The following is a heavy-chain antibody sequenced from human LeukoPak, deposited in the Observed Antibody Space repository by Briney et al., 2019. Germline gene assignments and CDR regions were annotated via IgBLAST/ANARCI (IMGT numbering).Heavy chain of an antibody. Sequence: GGSLRLSCAASGFTFSTYWMSWVRQTPGKGLEWVAVIWYDGSNKYYADSVKGRFTISRDNSKNTLYLQMNSLRGEDTGVYYCARDVRYGDYGDYWGQGTLVTVSS. CDR3: ARDVRYGDYGDY. CDR2: IWYDGSNK. D-gene: IGHD4-17*01. CDR1: GFTFSTYW. J-gene: IGHJ4*02. V-gene: IGHV3-33*08.